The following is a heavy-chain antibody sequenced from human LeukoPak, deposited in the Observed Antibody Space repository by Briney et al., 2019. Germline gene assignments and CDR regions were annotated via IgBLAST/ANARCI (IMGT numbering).Heavy chain of an antibody. Sequence: SETLSLTCTVSGGSISSYYWSWIRQPPGKRLEWIGYIYYSGSTYSNPSLKSRVTISVDTSKNQFSLKLSSVTAADTAVYYCARLRSRGITMVRGNFDYWGQGTLVTVSS. CDR3: ARLRSRGITMVRGNFDY. J-gene: IGHJ4*02. D-gene: IGHD3-10*01. CDR2: IYYSGST. V-gene: IGHV4-59*08. CDR1: GGSISSYY.